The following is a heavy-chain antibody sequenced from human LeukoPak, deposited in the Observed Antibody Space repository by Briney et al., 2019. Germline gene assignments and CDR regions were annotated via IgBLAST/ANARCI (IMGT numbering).Heavy chain of an antibody. J-gene: IGHJ4*02. CDR2: ISYDGSNK. CDR1: GFTFSSYA. D-gene: IGHD6-13*01. V-gene: IGHV3-30*14. CDR3: AREAAAGAWDYFDC. Sequence: GRSLRLSCAASGFTFSSYAMHWVRQAPGKGLEWVAVISYDGSNKYYADSVKGRFTISRDNSKNTLYLQVGSLRGEDMAVYYCAREAAAGAWDYFDCWGQGTLVTVSS.